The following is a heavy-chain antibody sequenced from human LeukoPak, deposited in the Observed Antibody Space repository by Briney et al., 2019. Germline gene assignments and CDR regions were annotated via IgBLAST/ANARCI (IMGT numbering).Heavy chain of an antibody. J-gene: IGHJ4*02. V-gene: IGHV1-2*02. CDR3: AGGEYCGGDCYYDY. CDR1: GYTFTGYY. CDR2: INPNSGGT. D-gene: IGHD2-21*02. Sequence: ASVKASCKASGYTFTGYYMHWVRQAPGQGLEWMGWINPNSGGTNYAQKFQGRVTMTRDTSISTAYMEPSRLRSDDTAVYYCAGGEYCGGDCYYDYWGQGTLVTVSS.